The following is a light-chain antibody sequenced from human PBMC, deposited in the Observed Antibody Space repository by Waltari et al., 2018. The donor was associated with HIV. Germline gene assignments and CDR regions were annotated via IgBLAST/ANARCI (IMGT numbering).Light chain of an antibody. Sequence: QSVLTQPPSVSGAPGQRVTISCTGSSNIGAGYDVQWYQQLPGTAPKLLIYGANNRPSVVPDRFSGSKSGASASLAIAGLQAEDEADYYCQSYDNSVSDSVVFGGGTKVTVL. CDR2: GAN. V-gene: IGLV1-40*01. J-gene: IGLJ3*02. CDR3: QSYDNSVSDSVV. CDR1: SSNIGAGYD.